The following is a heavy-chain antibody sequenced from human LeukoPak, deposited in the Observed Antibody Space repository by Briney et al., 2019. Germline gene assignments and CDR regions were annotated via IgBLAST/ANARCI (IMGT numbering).Heavy chain of an antibody. J-gene: IGHJ4*02. Sequence: SVKVSCKASGGTFSSYAISWVRQAPGQGLEWMGRIIPIFGTANYAQKFQGRVTITTDESTSTPYMELSSLRSEDTAVYYCASASIAARPGPLFDYWGQGTLVTVSS. CDR3: ASASIAARPGPLFDY. V-gene: IGHV1-69*05. D-gene: IGHD6-6*01. CDR1: GGTFSSYA. CDR2: IIPIFGTA.